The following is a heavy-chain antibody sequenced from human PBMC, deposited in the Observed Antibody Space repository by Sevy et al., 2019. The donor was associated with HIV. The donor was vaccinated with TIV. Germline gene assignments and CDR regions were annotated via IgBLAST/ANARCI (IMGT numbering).Heavy chain of an antibody. D-gene: IGHD3-22*01. V-gene: IGHV3-33*01. J-gene: IGHJ4*02. CDR3: ARVKFTRIGYYYDSSGSIIDY. CDR2: IWYDGSNK. Sequence: GGSLRLSCAASGFTFSSYGMHWVRQAPGKGLEWVAVIWYDGSNKYYADSVKGRFTISRDNSKNTLYLQMNSLRAEDTAVYYGARVKFTRIGYYYDSSGSIIDYWGQGTLVTVSS. CDR1: GFTFSSYG.